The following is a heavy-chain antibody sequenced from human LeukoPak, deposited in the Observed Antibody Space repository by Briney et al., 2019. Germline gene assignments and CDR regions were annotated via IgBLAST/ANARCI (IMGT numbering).Heavy chain of an antibody. D-gene: IGHD3-22*01. CDR2: IKQDGSEK. Sequence: GGSLRLSCAVSGFTFSTYWMSWVRQAPGRGLEWVANIKQDGSEKFYVDSMKGRFTISRDNAKNSLYLQMNCLRAEDTAVYYCARKKYYYDSGDYGWFDPWGQGTLVTVSS. CDR3: ARKKYYYDSGDYGWFDP. V-gene: IGHV3-7*01. J-gene: IGHJ5*02. CDR1: GFTFSTYW.